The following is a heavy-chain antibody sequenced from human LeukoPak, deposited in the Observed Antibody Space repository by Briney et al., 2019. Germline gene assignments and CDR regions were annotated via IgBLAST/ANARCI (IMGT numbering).Heavy chain of an antibody. CDR3: ARSITMVRGVINWFDP. D-gene: IGHD3-10*01. CDR1: GYTFTSCY. J-gene: IGHJ5*02. CDR2: INPNAGTT. V-gene: IGHV1-46*01. Sequence: ASVKVSCKASGYTFTSCYMHWVRQAPGQGLEWMGIINPNAGTTSYAQKLQGRVTVTRDTSTSTVYMELSSLRSEDTAVYYCARSITMVRGVINWFDPWGQGTLVTVSS.